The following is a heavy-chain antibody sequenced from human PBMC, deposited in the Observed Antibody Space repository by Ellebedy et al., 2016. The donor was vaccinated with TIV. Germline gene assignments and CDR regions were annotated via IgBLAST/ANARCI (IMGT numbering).Heavy chain of an antibody. D-gene: IGHD6-19*01. J-gene: IGHJ4*02. Sequence: GESLKISXAASGFTFSNAWMSWVRQAPGKGLEWVAVISYDGSNKYYADSVKGRFTISRDNSKNTLYLQMNSLRAEDTAVYYCARGLTPYPYSSGPPRDYWGQGTLVTVSS. CDR2: ISYDGSNK. V-gene: IGHV3-30-3*01. CDR1: GFTFSNAW. CDR3: ARGLTPYPYSSGPPRDY.